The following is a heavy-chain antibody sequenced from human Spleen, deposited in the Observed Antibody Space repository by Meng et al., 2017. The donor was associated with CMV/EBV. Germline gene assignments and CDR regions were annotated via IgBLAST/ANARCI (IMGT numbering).Heavy chain of an antibody. D-gene: IGHD3-16*02. Sequence: FASGCYSMPWALQAPGQGLEWVAIRSYDESNRNYEESVKGRFTISRDNSKDTLYLQMNSLRAEDTAVYYCARDNRLDVWGNYREPPGYWGQGTLVTVSS. CDR3: ARDNRLDVWGNYREPPGY. V-gene: IGHV3-30-3*01. CDR1: FASGCYS. J-gene: IGHJ4*02. CDR2: RSYDESNR.